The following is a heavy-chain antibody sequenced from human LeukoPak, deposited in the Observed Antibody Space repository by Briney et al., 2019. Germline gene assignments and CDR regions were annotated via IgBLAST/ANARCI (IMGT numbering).Heavy chain of an antibody. CDR1: GYTFSAHF. CDR2: INTKSGGT. CDR3: ARDTGTGDYVFDY. V-gene: IGHV1-2*02. J-gene: IGHJ4*02. Sequence: APVKVSCKTSGYTFSAHFIHWVRQAPGQGPEWMGWINTKSGGTRYAQKFQGRVTVTRDTSISTADMELTSLTSDDTAVYYCARDTGTGDYVFDYWGQGTLVTVSS. D-gene: IGHD4-17*01.